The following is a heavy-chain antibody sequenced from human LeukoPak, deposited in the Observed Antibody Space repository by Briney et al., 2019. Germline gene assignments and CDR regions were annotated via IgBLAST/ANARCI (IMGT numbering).Heavy chain of an antibody. CDR1: GGSISSYY. V-gene: IGHV4-59*01. CDR2: IYYSGST. CDR3: ARASAMVQYYFDY. D-gene: IGHD5-18*01. J-gene: IGHJ4*02. Sequence: SETLSLTCTVSGGSISSYYWSWIRQPPGKGLEWIGYIYYSGSTNYNPSLKSRVTISVDTSKNQFSLKPSSVTAADTAVYYCARASAMVQYYFDYWGQGTLVTVSS.